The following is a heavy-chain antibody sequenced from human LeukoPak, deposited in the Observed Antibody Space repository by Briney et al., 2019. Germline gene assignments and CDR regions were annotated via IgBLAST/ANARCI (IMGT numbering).Heavy chain of an antibody. J-gene: IGHJ4*02. Sequence: SVKVSCKASGGTFSNYVIIWVRQAPGQGLEWMGRIIPIFGTANYAQKFQGRVTITTDESTSTAYMELSSLRSEDTAVYYCARGSPPRGAHALGDFDYWGQGTLVTVSS. D-gene: IGHD3-10*01. CDR1: GGTFSNYV. V-gene: IGHV1-69*05. CDR3: ARGSPPRGAHALGDFDY. CDR2: IIPIFGTA.